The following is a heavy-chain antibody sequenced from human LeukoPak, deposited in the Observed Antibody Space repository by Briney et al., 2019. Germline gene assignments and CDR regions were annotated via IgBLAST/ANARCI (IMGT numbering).Heavy chain of an antibody. D-gene: IGHD3-22*01. V-gene: IGHV3-30-3*01. J-gene: IGHJ3*02. Sequence: GGSLRLSCAASGFTFSSYAMHWVRQAPGKGLEWVAVISYDGSNKYYADSVKGRFTIPRDNSKNTLYLQMNSLRAEDTAVYYCARGGITMMGDDIWGQGTMVTVSS. CDR1: GFTFSSYA. CDR3: ARGGITMMGDDI. CDR2: ISYDGSNK.